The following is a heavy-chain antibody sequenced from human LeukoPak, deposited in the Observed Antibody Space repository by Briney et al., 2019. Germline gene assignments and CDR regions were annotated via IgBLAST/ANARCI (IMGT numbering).Heavy chain of an antibody. J-gene: IGHJ4*02. V-gene: IGHV4-4*02. CDR2: IYHSGST. CDR1: GGSISSSNW. D-gene: IGHD6-13*01. CDR3: ASNPYSSSWAIDY. Sequence: SGTLSLTCAVSGGSISSSNWWSWVRQPPGKGLEWIGEIYHSGSTNYNPSLKSRVTISVDTSKNQFSLKLSSVTAADTAVYYCASNPYSSSWAIDYWGQGTLVTVSS.